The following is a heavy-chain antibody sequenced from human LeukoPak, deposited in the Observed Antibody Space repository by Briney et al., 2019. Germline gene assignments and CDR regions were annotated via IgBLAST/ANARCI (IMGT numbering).Heavy chain of an antibody. CDR3: ASTYCGGDCYSSSHWFDP. Sequence: ASVKVSCKASGYTFTSYYMHWVRQAPGQGLEWMGWINPNSGGTNYAQKFQGRVTMTRDTSISTAYMELSRLRSDDTAVYYCASTYCGGDCYSSSHWFDPWGQGTLVTVSS. V-gene: IGHV1-2*02. CDR1: GYTFTSYY. D-gene: IGHD2-21*02. J-gene: IGHJ5*02. CDR2: INPNSGGT.